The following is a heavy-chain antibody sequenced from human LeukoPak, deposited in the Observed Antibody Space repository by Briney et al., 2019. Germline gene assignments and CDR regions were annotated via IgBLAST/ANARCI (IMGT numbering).Heavy chain of an antibody. CDR2: INSDGSST. J-gene: IGHJ4*02. CDR3: ATMHTYDFWSGYSNFDY. CDR1: GFTFSNYW. D-gene: IGHD3-3*01. Sequence: PGGSLRLSCAASGFTFSNYWMHWVRQAPGKGLVWVSRINSDGSSTSYADSVKGRFTISRDNAKNTLYLQMNSLRAEDTAVYYCATMHTYDFWSGYSNFDYWGQGTLVTVSS. V-gene: IGHV3-74*01.